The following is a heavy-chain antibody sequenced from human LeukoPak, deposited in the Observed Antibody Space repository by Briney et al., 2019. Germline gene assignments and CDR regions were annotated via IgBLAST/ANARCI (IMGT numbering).Heavy chain of an antibody. CDR3: ARPQYCGSNCYHAFEI. CDR2: FSYSGGP. V-gene: IGHV4-59*08. J-gene: IGHJ3*02. Sequence: TSETLSLTCAVSGGSINTYYWSWIRQPPGKGLEWIGYFSYSGGPNYNPSLKSRVTISVDTSKNQFSLKLSSVTAADTAVYYCARPQYCGSNCYHAFEIWGQGTLVTVSS. D-gene: IGHD2-21*01. CDR1: GGSINTYY.